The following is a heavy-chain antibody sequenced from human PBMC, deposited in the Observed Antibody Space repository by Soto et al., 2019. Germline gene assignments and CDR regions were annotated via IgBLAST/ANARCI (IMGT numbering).Heavy chain of an antibody. D-gene: IGHD3-3*01. CDR2: IIPIFGTA. V-gene: IGHV1-69*01. CDR3: ARSRQNRGRNYDFWSGYYQDFDY. CDR1: GGTFSSYA. Sequence: QVQLVQSGAEVKKPGSSVKVSCKASGGTFSSYAISWVRQAPGQGLEWMGGIIPIFGTANYAQKFQGRVTITADESTSTAYMERSSLRSEDTAVYYFARSRQNRGRNYDFWSGYYQDFDYWGQGTLVTVSS. J-gene: IGHJ4*02.